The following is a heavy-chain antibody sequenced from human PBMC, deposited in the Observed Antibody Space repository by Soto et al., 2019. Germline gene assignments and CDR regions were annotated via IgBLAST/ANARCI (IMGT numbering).Heavy chain of an antibody. CDR3: ARAHGGTIFGVVIITVYYYGMDV. V-gene: IGHV3-30*03. J-gene: IGHJ6*02. D-gene: IGHD3-3*01. CDR1: GFTFSRYG. Sequence: GGSLRLSCAASGFTFSRYGMHWVRQAPGKGLEWVAVISYDGSNKYYADSVKGRFTISRDNSKNTLYLQMNSLRAEDTAVYYCARAHGGTIFGVVIITVYYYGMDVWGQGTTVTVSS. CDR2: ISYDGSNK.